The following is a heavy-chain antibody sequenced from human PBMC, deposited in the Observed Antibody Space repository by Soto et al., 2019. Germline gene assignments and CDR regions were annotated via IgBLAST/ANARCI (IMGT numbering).Heavy chain of an antibody. D-gene: IGHD2-2*01. CDR2: IIPISGTA. V-gene: IGHV1-69*01. CDR3: ARSQGSSTSLEIYYYYYYGMDV. CDR1: GGTFSSYA. Sequence: QVQLVQSGAEVKKPGSSVKVSCTASGGTFSSYAISWVRQAPGQGLEWMGGIIPISGTANYAQKFQGRDTITADESTSTAYMELSSLRSEDTAVYYCARSQGSSTSLEIYYYYYYGMDVWGQGTTVTVSS. J-gene: IGHJ6*02.